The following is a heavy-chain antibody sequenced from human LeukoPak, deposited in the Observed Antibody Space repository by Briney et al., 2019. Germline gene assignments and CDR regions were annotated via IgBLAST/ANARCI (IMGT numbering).Heavy chain of an antibody. D-gene: IGHD1-14*01. CDR2: LYSDGNT. CDR1: GFTAFTND. Sequence: GGSLRLSCAASGFTAFTNDMTWVRRAPGKGLEWVSVLYSDGNTKYADSVQGRFTISSDNSKNTLYLEMNSLSPDDTAVYYCARGVEPLAANTLAYWGQGTLVTVSS. V-gene: IGHV3-53*01. J-gene: IGHJ4*02. CDR3: ARGVEPLAANTLAY.